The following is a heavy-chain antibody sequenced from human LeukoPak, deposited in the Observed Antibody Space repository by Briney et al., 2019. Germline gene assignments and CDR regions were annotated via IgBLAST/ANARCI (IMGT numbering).Heavy chain of an antibody. CDR2: ISSSSSTI. V-gene: IGHV3-48*01. D-gene: IGHD3-10*01. CDR1: GFTFSSYS. Sequence: PGGSLRLSCAASGFTFSSYSMNWVRQAPGQGLEWVSYISSSSSTIYYADSVKGRFTISRDNAKNSLYLQMNSLRAEDTAVYYCARDQGNYYGSGSYDYWGQGTLVTVSS. J-gene: IGHJ4*02. CDR3: ARDQGNYYGSGSYDY.